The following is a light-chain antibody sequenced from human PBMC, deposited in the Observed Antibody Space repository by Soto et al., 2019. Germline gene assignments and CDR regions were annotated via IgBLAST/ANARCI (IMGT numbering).Light chain of an antibody. CDR3: SSYTSSSTLV. J-gene: IGLJ2*01. CDR1: SSDVGGYNY. CDR2: DVS. Sequence: QSAQTQPASVSRSPGQSITISCTGTSSDVGGYNYVSWYQQHPGKAPKLMIYDVSNRPSGVSNRFSGSKSGNTASLTISGLQAEDESDYYCSSYTSSSTLVFGGGTKLTFL. V-gene: IGLV2-14*01.